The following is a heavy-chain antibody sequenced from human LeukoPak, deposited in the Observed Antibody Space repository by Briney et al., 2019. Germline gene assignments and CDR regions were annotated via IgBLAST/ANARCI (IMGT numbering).Heavy chain of an antibody. D-gene: IGHD1-26*01. CDR3: AREGVGATYY. J-gene: IGHJ4*02. CDR2: MWYDGSNK. Sequence: GGSLRLSCATSGFTFSSYGMHWVRQAPGKGLEWVAVMWYDGSNKYYADSVKGRFTISRDNAKNSLYLQMNSLRAEDTAVYYCAREGVGATYYWGQGTLVTVSS. CDR1: GFTFSSYG. V-gene: IGHV3-33*01.